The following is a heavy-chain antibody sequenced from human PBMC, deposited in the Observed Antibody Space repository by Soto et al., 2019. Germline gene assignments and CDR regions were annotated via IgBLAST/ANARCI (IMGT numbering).Heavy chain of an antibody. CDR1: GGTFSSYA. Sequence: SVKVSCKASGGTFSSYAISWVRQAPGQGLEWMGGIIPIFGTANYAQKFQGRVTITADESTSTAYMELSSLRSEDTAVYYCARVPFPSGSYRGHFQHWGQGTLATVYS. D-gene: IGHD1-26*01. CDR2: IIPIFGTA. CDR3: ARVPFPSGSYRGHFQH. V-gene: IGHV1-69*13. J-gene: IGHJ1*01.